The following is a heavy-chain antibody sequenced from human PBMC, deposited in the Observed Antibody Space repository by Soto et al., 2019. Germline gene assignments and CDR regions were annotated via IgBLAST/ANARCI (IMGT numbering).Heavy chain of an antibody. CDR3: GKVGYSSSSFGMDV. D-gene: IGHD6-13*01. Sequence: EVQLLESGGGFVQPGGSLRLSCAASGFTFSSYAMSWVRQAPGKGLEWVSAISGSGGSTYYADSVKGRFTISRDNSKNTLYLQMNSLRAADTAVYYCGKVGYSSSSFGMDVWGQGTTVTVSS. CDR2: ISGSGGST. CDR1: GFTFSSYA. J-gene: IGHJ6*02. V-gene: IGHV3-23*01.